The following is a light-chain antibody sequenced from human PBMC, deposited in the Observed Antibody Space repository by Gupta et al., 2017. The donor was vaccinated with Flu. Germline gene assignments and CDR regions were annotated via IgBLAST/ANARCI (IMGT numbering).Light chain of an antibody. V-gene: IGLV3-21*02. J-gene: IGLJ3*02. CDR2: DDT. CDR1: DIGRKS. Sequence: SYVLTQPASEFVAPGHTANITCAGSDIGRKSVHWYQQKAGQAPVLVVHDDTKRPSGIPERFSGSNSGDTATLTISRVEDGDEAEYYCHVWSRTSGQDHWVFGGGTKLTVV. CDR3: HVWSRTSGQDHWV.